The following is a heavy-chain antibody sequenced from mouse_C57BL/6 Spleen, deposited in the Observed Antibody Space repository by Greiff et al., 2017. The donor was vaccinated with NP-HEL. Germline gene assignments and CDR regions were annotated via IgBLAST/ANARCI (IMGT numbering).Heavy chain of an antibody. CDR3: ARNDYGSSWAMDY. J-gene: IGHJ4*01. D-gene: IGHD1-1*01. Sequence: VQLQQSGAELVRPGTSVKVSCKASGYAFTNYLIEWVKQRPGQGLEWIGVINPGSGGTNYNEKFKGKATLTADKSSSTAYMQLSSLTSEDSAVYFCARNDYGSSWAMDYWGQGTSVTVSS. CDR2: INPGSGGT. V-gene: IGHV1-54*01. CDR1: GYAFTNYL.